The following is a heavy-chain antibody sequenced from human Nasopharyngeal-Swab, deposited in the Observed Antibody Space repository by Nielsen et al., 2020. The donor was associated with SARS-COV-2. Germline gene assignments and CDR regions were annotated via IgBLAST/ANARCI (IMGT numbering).Heavy chain of an antibody. J-gene: IGHJ4*02. CDR3: AKPPGDYVWGSYYFDY. V-gene: IGHV3-23*03. Sequence: GGSLRLSCAASGFTFRSYDLSWVREAPGKGLEWVSVIYSGGSSTYYADSVKGRFTISRDNSKNTLYLQMNSMRAEDTAVYYCAKPPGDYVWGSYYFDYWGQGTLVTVSS. CDR1: GFTFRSYD. CDR2: IYSGGSST. D-gene: IGHD3-16*01.